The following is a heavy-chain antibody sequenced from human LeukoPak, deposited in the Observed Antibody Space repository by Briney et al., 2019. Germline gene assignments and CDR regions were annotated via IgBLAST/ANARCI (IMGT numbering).Heavy chain of an antibody. V-gene: IGHV3-53*01. Sequence: GSLKLSCAASGFTLSSNYMSRVRQAPGKGLEWVSVIYSGGSTYYADSVKGRFTISRDNSKNTLYLQMNSLRAEDTAVYYCARGGNYYDSSGYYPYYYGMDAWGQGTTVTVSS. CDR1: GFTLSSNY. CDR3: ARGGNYYDSSGYYPYYYGMDA. D-gene: IGHD3-22*01. CDR2: IYSGGST. J-gene: IGHJ6*02.